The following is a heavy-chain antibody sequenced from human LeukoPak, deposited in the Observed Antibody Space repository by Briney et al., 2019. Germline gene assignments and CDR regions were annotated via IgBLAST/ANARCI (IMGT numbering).Heavy chain of an antibody. V-gene: IGHV5-51*01. CDR2: IYPGDSDT. CDR3: ASWTGYCSGGSCYSRDGYFDY. Sequence: GESLKISCKGSGYRFTSYWIGWVRQMPGKGLEWMGIIYPGDSDTRYSPSFQGQVTISADKSISTAYLQWSSLKASDTAMYYCASWTGYCSGGSCYSRDGYFDYWGQGTLVTVSS. CDR1: GYRFTSYW. J-gene: IGHJ4*02. D-gene: IGHD2-15*01.